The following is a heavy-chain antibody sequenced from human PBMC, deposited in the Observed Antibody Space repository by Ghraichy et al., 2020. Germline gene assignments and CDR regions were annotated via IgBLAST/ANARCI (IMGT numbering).Heavy chain of an antibody. CDR1: GYTYTNYG. CDR2: ISAYNANT. Sequence: ASVKVSCKASGYTYTNYGLSWVQQAPGQGLEWMGWISAYNANTNYAQKLQGRVTMTTDTSTSTAYMELRSLRSDDTAVYYCARASGTTGTTGRGWFDPWGQGTLVTVSS. V-gene: IGHV1-18*04. J-gene: IGHJ5*02. D-gene: IGHD1-1*01. CDR3: ARASGTTGTTGRGWFDP.